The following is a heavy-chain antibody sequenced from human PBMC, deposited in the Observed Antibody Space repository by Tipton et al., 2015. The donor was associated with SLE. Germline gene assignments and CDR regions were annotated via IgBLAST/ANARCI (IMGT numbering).Heavy chain of an antibody. V-gene: IGHV3-30*02. J-gene: IGHJ4*02. D-gene: IGHD6-19*01. CDR1: GFTFSSYG. Sequence: SLRLSCAASGFTFSSYGMHWVRQAPGKGLEWVAFIRYDGSNKYYADSVKGRFTISRDNSKNTLYLQMSSLRAEDTAVYYCVKDRAVAGGYWGQGTLVTVSS. CDR2: IRYDGSNK. CDR3: VKDRAVAGGY.